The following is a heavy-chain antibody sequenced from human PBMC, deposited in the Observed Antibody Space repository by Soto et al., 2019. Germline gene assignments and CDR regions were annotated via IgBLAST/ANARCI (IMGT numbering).Heavy chain of an antibody. Sequence: ASVKVSCKASGYTFTSYAMHWVRQAPGQRLEWMGWINAGNGNTKYSQKFQGRVTITRDTSASTAYMELSSLRSEDTAVYCCARAHCSGGSCYLGYGMDVWGQGTTVTVSS. V-gene: IGHV1-3*01. CDR3: ARAHCSGGSCYLGYGMDV. J-gene: IGHJ6*02. CDR1: GYTFTSYA. CDR2: INAGNGNT. D-gene: IGHD2-15*01.